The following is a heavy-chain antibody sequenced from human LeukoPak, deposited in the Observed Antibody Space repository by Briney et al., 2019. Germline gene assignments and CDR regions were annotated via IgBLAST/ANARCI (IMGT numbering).Heavy chain of an antibody. CDR3: ARVYYDSSGFDY. Sequence: GGSLRLSCVASGFNFINYWMSWVRHAPGKGLEWVANMRQDGSEKYYVDSVKGRFTISRDNAKNSLYLQMNSLRAEDTAVYYCARVYYDSSGFDYWGQGTLVTVSS. CDR1: GFNFINYW. CDR2: MRQDGSEK. V-gene: IGHV3-7*05. J-gene: IGHJ4*02. D-gene: IGHD3-22*01.